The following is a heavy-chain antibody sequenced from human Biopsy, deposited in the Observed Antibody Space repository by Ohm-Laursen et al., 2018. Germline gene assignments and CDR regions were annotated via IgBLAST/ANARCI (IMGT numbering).Heavy chain of an antibody. CDR1: SGSISGNY. CDR2: INHTGST. D-gene: IGHD3-3*01. J-gene: IGHJ4*02. V-gene: IGHV4-34*01. Sequence: PSDTLSLTWAVSSGSISGNYWGWIRQPPGKGLEWMGEINHTGSTKYNPSLMSRVTISIDTSNSQFSLKLTSVTAADTAVYFCARARAYSDFWGGPKDYWGQGILVTVSS. CDR3: ARARAYSDFWGGPKDY.